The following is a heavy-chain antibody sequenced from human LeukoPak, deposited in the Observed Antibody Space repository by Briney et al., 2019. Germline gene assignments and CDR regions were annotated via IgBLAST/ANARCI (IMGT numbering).Heavy chain of an antibody. D-gene: IGHD3-3*01. CDR1: VGSFSDYY. V-gene: IGHV4-34*01. CDR2: INHSGRT. Sequence: SETLSLTCAVYVGSFSDYYWSWIRQPPGKGLEWIGEINHSGRTNSNPSLKSRVTISVDTSKNQCYLKLNSVTAADTAVYYCARVTIFDYGILAVPISFDMWGQGTMVTVSS. CDR3: ARVTIFDYGILAVPISFDM. J-gene: IGHJ3*02.